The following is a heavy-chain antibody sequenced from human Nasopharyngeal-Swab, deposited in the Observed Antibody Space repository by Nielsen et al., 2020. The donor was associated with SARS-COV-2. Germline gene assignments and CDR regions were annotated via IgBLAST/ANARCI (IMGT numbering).Heavy chain of an antibody. CDR3: ARVVPRGAFDI. D-gene: IGHD2-2*01. Sequence: ASVKASCKASDYTFTSYGISWVRQAPGQGLEWMGWISAYNGNTNYAQNLQGRVTMTTDTSTSTAYMELRSLRSDDTAVYYCARVVPRGAFDIWGQGTMVTVSS. J-gene: IGHJ3*02. CDR2: ISAYNGNT. CDR1: DYTFTSYG. V-gene: IGHV1-18*01.